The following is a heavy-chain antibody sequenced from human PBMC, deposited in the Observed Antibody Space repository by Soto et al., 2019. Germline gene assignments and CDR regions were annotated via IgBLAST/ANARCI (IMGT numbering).Heavy chain of an antibody. CDR3: AKDSNFWSGYYSG. Sequence: GGSLRLSCAASGFTFSSYAMSWVRQAPGKGLEWVSAISGSGGSTYYADSVKGRFTISRDNSKNTLYLQMSSLRAEDTAVYYCAKDSNFWSGYYSGWGPGTLVTVSS. CDR1: GFTFSSYA. CDR2: ISGSGGST. J-gene: IGHJ4*02. V-gene: IGHV3-23*01. D-gene: IGHD3-3*01.